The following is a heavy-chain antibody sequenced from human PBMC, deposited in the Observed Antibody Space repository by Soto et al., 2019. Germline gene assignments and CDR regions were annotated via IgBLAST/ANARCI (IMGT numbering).Heavy chain of an antibody. V-gene: IGHV3-23*01. CDR3: AKVFPPLWELRKRGFDY. Sequence: GGSLRLSCAASGFTFSSYAMSWVRQAPGKGLEWVSAISGSGGSTYYADSVKGRFTISRDNSKNTLYLQMNSLRAEDTAVYYCAKVFPPLWELRKRGFDYWGQGTLVTVS. CDR1: GFTFSSYA. CDR2: ISGSGGST. D-gene: IGHD1-26*01. J-gene: IGHJ4*02.